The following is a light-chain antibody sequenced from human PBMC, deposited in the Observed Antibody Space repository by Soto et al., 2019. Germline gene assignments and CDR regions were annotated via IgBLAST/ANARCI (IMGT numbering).Light chain of an antibody. Sequence: EIVLTPSPGTLSLSPGERATLSCRASQSVSSSYLAWYQQKPGQAPRLLIYGASSRATGIPDRFSGSGSGTDFTLTISRLEPEDFAVYYCQQYGRSLRTFGQGTKV. CDR3: QQYGRSLRT. V-gene: IGKV3-20*01. CDR1: QSVSSSY. CDR2: GAS. J-gene: IGKJ1*01.